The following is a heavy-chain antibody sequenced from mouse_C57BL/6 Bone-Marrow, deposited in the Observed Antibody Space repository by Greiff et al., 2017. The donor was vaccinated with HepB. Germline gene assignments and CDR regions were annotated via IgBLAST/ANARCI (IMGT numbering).Heavy chain of an antibody. J-gene: IGHJ4*01. V-gene: IGHV5-6*01. CDR3: ARLVTTGRNYYAMDY. CDR2: ISSGGSYT. Sequence: EVKLMESGGDLVKPGGSLKLSCAASGFTFSSYGMSWVRQTPDKRLEWVATISSGGSYTYYPDSVKGRFTISRDNAKNTLYLQMSSLKSEDTAMYYCARLVTTGRNYYAMDYWGQGTSVTVSS. CDR1: GFTFSSYG. D-gene: IGHD2-2*01.